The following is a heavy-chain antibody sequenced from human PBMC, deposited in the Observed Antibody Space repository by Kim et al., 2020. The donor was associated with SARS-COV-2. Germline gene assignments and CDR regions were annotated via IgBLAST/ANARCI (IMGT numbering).Heavy chain of an antibody. V-gene: IGHV3-33*05. J-gene: IGHJ4*02. CDR1: GFTFSSYG. D-gene: IGHD4-17*01. CDR3: ARDRGTTMEFDY. Sequence: GGSLRLSCAASGFTFSSYGMHWVRQAPGKGLEWVAVISYDGSNKYYVDSVKGRFTISRDNSKNTLYLQMNSLRAEDTAVYYCARDRGTTMEFDYWGQGTL. CDR2: ISYDGSNK.